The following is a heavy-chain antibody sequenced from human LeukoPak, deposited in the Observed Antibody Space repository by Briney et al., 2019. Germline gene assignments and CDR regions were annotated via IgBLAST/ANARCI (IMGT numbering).Heavy chain of an antibody. Sequence: ASVKVSCTASGYTFTSYAMHWVRQAPGQRLEWMGWINAGNGNTKYSQKFQGRVTITRDTSASTAYMELSSLRSEDTAVYYCARISGTTAAYYFDYWGQGTLVTVSS. J-gene: IGHJ4*02. D-gene: IGHD1-14*01. V-gene: IGHV1-3*01. CDR1: GYTFTSYA. CDR2: INAGNGNT. CDR3: ARISGTTAAYYFDY.